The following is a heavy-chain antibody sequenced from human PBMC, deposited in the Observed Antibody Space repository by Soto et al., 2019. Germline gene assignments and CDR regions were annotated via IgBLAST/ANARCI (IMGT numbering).Heavy chain of an antibody. CDR1: GGSISRYY. CDR2: IYYSGST. J-gene: IGHJ4*02. Sequence: PLETLSLTCTVSGGSISRYYWSWFRQPPGKGLEWIGYIYYSGSTNYNPSLKSRVTISVDTSKNQFSLKLSSVTAADTAVYYCARRYSSAFDIWGQGTLVTVSS. V-gene: IGHV4-59*08. CDR3: ARRYSSAFDI. D-gene: IGHD6-19*01.